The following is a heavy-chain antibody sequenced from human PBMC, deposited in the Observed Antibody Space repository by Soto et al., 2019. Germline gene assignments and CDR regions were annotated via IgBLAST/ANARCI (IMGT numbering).Heavy chain of an antibody. CDR3: ARLPNKTPQN. Sequence: EVQLVASGGGLVQPRGSLSVSCAASGFSFSSYWMHWVRQAPGNGLVWVSSISTDASSTSYADPVKGRFTISRDNAKNTLYLQMNSVRAEDTAVYYCARLPNKTPQNWGQGTLVIVSP. V-gene: IGHV3-74*01. CDR1: GFSFSSYW. J-gene: IGHJ1*01. CDR2: ISTDASST.